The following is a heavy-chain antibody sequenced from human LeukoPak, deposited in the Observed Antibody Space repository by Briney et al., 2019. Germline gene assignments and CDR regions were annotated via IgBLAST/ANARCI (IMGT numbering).Heavy chain of an antibody. D-gene: IGHD6-13*01. CDR1: GGSISSYY. CDR3: AARGLSSSWIPGTMGHAFDI. V-gene: IGHV4-59*12. J-gene: IGHJ3*02. Sequence: SETLSLTCTVSGGSISSYYWSWIRQPPGKGLEWIGYIYYSGSTNYNPSLKSRVTISVDTSKNQFSLKLSSVTAADTAVYYCAARGLSSSWIPGTMGHAFDIWGQGTMVTVSS. CDR2: IYYSGST.